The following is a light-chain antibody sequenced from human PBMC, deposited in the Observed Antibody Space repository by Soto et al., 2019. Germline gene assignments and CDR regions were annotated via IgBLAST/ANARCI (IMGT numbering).Light chain of an antibody. CDR3: SSYTSSRAYV. CDR2: EVS. CDR1: SSDVGGYNY. J-gene: IGLJ1*01. V-gene: IGLV2-14*01. Sequence: QSVLTQPASVSGSPGQSITISCTGTSSDVGGYNYVSWYQQQSGKAPKLMIHEVSYRPSGVSNRFSGSKSGNTASLTISGLQAEDEADYYCSSYTSSRAYVFGIGTKVTVL.